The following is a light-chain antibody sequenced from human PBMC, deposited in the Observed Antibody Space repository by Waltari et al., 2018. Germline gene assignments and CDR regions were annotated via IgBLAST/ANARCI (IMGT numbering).Light chain of an antibody. CDR1: TSDVGGDNY. V-gene: IGLV2-11*01. CDR3: CSYAGSYTFV. Sequence: QSALTQPRSVSGSPGQSVPISCTGTTSDVGGDNYVSWYQQPPGKPPKLLIYECSTLPSGVPDRFSGSKSGNTASLTISGLQAEDEADYYCCSYAGSYTFVFGTGTKVTVL. CDR2: ECS. J-gene: IGLJ1*01.